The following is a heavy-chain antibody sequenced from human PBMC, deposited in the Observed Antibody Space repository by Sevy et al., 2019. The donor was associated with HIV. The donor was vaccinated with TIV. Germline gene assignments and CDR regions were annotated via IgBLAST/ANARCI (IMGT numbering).Heavy chain of an antibody. J-gene: IGHJ4*02. Sequence: GGSLRLSCAASGFTFSDYYMSWIRQAPGKGLEWVSYISSSSSYTNYADSVKGRFTISRDNAKNSLYLQMNSLRAEDTAVYYCAIAGGLYRYFDYWGQGTLVTVSS. CDR2: ISSSSSYT. CDR3: AIAGGLYRYFDY. D-gene: IGHD2-2*02. V-gene: IGHV3-11*06. CDR1: GFTFSDYY.